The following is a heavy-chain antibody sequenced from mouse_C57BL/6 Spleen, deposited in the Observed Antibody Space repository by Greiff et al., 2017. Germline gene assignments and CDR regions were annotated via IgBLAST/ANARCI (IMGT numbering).Heavy chain of an antibody. Sequence: VQLQQSGAELVKPGASVKLSCTASGFNIKDYYMHWVKQRTEQGLEWIGRIDPEDGETKSATKFQGKATITADTSSNTAYLQLSSLTSEDTAVYYCASFLNWGPFDYWGQGTTLTVSS. D-gene: IGHD4-1*01. CDR1: GFNIKDYY. CDR2: IDPEDGET. V-gene: IGHV14-2*01. J-gene: IGHJ2*01. CDR3: ASFLNWGPFDY.